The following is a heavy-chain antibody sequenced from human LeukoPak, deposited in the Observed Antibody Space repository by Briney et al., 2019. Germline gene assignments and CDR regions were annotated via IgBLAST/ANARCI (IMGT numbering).Heavy chain of an antibody. CDR2: IYPGDSDT. CDR1: GYSFTSYW. Sequence: GESLKISCKGSGYSFTSYWIGWVRQMPGKGLEWMGIIYPGDSDTRYSPSFQGQVTISADKSISTAYLQWRSLKASDTAMYYCERLYGSGSYNNDYWGQGTLVTVSS. CDR3: ERLYGSGSYNNDY. D-gene: IGHD3-10*01. J-gene: IGHJ4*02. V-gene: IGHV5-51*01.